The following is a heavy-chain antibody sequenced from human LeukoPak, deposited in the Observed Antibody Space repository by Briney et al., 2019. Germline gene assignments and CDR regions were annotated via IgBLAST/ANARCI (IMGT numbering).Heavy chain of an antibody. CDR1: GGSISSYY. CDR3: ARGWGDYGDYRRLMDV. CDR2: IYYSGST. Sequence: SETLSLTCTVSGGSISSYYWSWIRQPPGKGLEWIGYIYYSGSTNYNPSLKSRVTISVDTSKNQFSLKLSSVTAADTAVYYCARGWGDYGDYRRLMDVWGKGTTVTVSS. V-gene: IGHV4-59*01. D-gene: IGHD4-17*01. J-gene: IGHJ6*04.